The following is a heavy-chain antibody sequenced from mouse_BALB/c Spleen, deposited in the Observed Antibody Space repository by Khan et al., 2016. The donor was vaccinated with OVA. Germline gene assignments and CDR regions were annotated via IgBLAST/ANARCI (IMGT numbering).Heavy chain of an antibody. J-gene: IGHJ3*01. Sequence: EVQLQESGAELVKPGASVKLSCTGSGFNIKDTYMHWVKQRPEQDLEWIGRIDPLNGNTKYAPKFQGKATITADTSSNTAYLQVSSLTSDDTAVYYCVSPNWFVYWGQGTLVTVSA. CDR3: VSPNWFVY. CDR2: IDPLNGNT. V-gene: IGHV14-3*02. CDR1: GFNIKDTY.